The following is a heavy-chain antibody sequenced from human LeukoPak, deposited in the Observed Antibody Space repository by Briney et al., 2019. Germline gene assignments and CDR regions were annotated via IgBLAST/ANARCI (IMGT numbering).Heavy chain of an antibody. CDR1: GYTFTSYA. D-gene: IGHD3-10*01. V-gene: IGHV1-3*01. CDR3: ARGRGMVRGVVNWFDP. J-gene: IGHJ5*02. CDR2: INAGNGNT. Sequence: ASVNVSCKASGYTFTSYAMHWVRQAPGQRLEWMGWINAGNGNTKYSQKFQGRVTITRDTSASTAYMELSSLRSEDTAVYYCARGRGMVRGVVNWFDPWGQGTLVTVSS.